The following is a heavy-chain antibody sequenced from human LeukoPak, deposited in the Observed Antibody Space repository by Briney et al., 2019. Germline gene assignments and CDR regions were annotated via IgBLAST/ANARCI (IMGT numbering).Heavy chain of an antibody. CDR3: ARRGFRYYYYMDV. CDR2: IYYSGST. CDR1: GGSISSYY. J-gene: IGHJ6*03. D-gene: IGHD3-10*01. Sequence: SETLSLTCTVSGGSISSYYWSWIRQPPGKGLEWIGYIYYSGSTNYNPSLKSRVTISVDTSKNQFSLKLGSVTAADTAVYYCARRGFRYYYYMDVWGKGTTVTVSS. V-gene: IGHV4-59*08.